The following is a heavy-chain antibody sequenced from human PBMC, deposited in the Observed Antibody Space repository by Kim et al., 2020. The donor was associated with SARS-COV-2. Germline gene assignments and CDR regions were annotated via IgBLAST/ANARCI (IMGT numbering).Heavy chain of an antibody. CDR3: ARLKLELDSFDI. Sequence: TNFATAVKGRFTISRDNAKNTMYLQMNSLTAEDTAVYYCARLKLELDSFDIWGPGTMVTVSS. CDR2: T. V-gene: IGHV3-74*01. J-gene: IGHJ3*02. D-gene: IGHD1-7*01.